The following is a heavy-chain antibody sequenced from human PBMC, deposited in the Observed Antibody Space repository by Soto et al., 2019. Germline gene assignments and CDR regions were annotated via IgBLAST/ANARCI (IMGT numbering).Heavy chain of an antibody. CDR1: GYTFTGYY. J-gene: IGHJ5*02. V-gene: IGHV1-2*04. CDR2: INPNSGGT. Sequence: ASVKVSCKASGYTFTGYYMHWVRQAPGQGLEWMGWINPNSGGTNYAQKFQGWVTMTRDTSISTAYMELSRLRSDDTAVYYCAREEYYYDSSGYYRTKYNWFDPWGQGTLVTVSS. CDR3: AREEYYYDSSGYYRTKYNWFDP. D-gene: IGHD3-22*01.